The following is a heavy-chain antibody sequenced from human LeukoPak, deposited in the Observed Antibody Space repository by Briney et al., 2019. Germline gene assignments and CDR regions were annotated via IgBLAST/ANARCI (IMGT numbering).Heavy chain of an antibody. D-gene: IGHD3/OR15-3a*01. V-gene: IGHV4-39*01. CDR2: IYYSGST. Sequence: SETLSLTCTVSSGSISSSSYYWGWIRQPPGKGLEWIVSIYYSGSTYYNPSLKSRVTISVDTSKNQFSLKLSSVTAADTAVYYCARYRLDYGIDYWGQGTLVTVSS. CDR1: SGSISSSSYY. CDR3: ARYRLDYGIDY. J-gene: IGHJ4*02.